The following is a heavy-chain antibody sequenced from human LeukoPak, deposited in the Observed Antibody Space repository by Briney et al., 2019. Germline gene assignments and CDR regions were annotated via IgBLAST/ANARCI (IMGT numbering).Heavy chain of an antibody. D-gene: IGHD3-9*01. CDR3: ARAAADYDILTVAYRNWFDP. CDR2: ISSSSSYI. J-gene: IGHJ5*02. V-gene: IGHV3-21*01. CDR1: GFTFSSSA. Sequence: GGSLRLSCAASGFTFSSSAMSWVRQAPGKGLEWVSSISSSSSYIYYADSVKGRFTISRDNAKNSLYLQMNSLRAEDTAVYYCARAAADYDILTVAYRNWFDPWGQGTLVTVSS.